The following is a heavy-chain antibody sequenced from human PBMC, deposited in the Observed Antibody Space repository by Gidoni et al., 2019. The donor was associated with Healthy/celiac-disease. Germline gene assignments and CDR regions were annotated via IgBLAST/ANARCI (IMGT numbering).Heavy chain of an antibody. V-gene: IGHV1-18*01. D-gene: IGHD6-13*01. CDR2: ISAYNGNT. Sequence: QVQLVQSGAAVKKPGASVTVSCKASGYTFTSYGISWVRQAPGHGLEWMGWISAYNGNTNYAQKLQGRVTMTTDTSTSTAYMELRSLRSDDTAVYYCARVLASIAAAGALDYWGQGTLVTVSS. CDR3: ARVLASIAAAGALDY. J-gene: IGHJ4*02. CDR1: GYTFTSYG.